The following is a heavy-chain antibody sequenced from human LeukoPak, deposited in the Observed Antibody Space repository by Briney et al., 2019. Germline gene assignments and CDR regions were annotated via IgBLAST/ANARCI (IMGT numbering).Heavy chain of an antibody. Sequence: GGSLRLSCAASGFTFSSYAMSWVRQAPGKGLEWVSAISGSGGSTYYADSVKGRFTISRDNSKNTLYLQMNSLRAEDTAVYYCAKSPRLVIIGAQFDYWGQGTLVTVSS. CDR3: AKSPRLVIIGAQFDY. V-gene: IGHV3-23*01. CDR2: ISGSGGST. D-gene: IGHD3-9*01. J-gene: IGHJ4*02. CDR1: GFTFSSYA.